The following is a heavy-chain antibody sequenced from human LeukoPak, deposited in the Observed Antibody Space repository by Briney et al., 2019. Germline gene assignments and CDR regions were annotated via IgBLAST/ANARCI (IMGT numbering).Heavy chain of an antibody. V-gene: IGHV1-69*15. J-gene: IGHJ4*02. Sequence: SVKVSCKASGGTFSSYAISWVRQAPGQGLEWMGRIIPIFGTANYAQKFQGRVTITPDESTSTAYMELSSLRSEDTAVYYCARDRLPRRGSGYYFDYWGQGTLVTVSS. CDR2: IIPIFGTA. D-gene: IGHD3-22*01. CDR3: ARDRLPRRGSGYYFDY. CDR1: GGTFSSYA.